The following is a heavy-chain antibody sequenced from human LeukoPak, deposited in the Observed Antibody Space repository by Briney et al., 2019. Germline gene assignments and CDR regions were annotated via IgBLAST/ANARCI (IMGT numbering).Heavy chain of an antibody. Sequence: GGSLRLSCAASGFSFGTYAMSWVRQAPGKGLEWLSHITSGSITPHSADSVKGLFTVSRDNPKNSLYLQMNSLRDEDTAVYYCARVEYYSGSYEDYWGQGTLVTVSS. J-gene: IGHJ4*02. D-gene: IGHD3-10*01. CDR2: ITSGSITP. CDR3: ARVEYYSGSYEDY. CDR1: GFSFGTYA. V-gene: IGHV3-48*02.